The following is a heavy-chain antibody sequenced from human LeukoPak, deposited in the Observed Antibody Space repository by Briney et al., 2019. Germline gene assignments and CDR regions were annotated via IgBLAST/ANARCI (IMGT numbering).Heavy chain of an antibody. CDR3: ARSGARIAYGY. CDR1: GFTFSSYA. CDR2: ISSSSYI. V-gene: IGHV3-21*01. Sequence: PGGSLRLSCAASGFTFSSYAMNWVRQAPGKGLEWVSSISSSSYIYYADSVKGRFTISRDNAKNSLYLQMNSLRAEDTAVYYCARSGARIAYGYWGQGTLVTVSS. D-gene: IGHD6-13*01. J-gene: IGHJ4*02.